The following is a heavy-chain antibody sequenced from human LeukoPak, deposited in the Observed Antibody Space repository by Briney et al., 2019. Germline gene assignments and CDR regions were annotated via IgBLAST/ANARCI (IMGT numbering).Heavy chain of an antibody. D-gene: IGHD3-9*01. V-gene: IGHV4-4*07. CDR2: IYTSGST. J-gene: IGHJ4*02. Sequence: SETLSLTCTVSGGSISSYYWSWIRQPAGKGLEWIGRIYTSGSTNYNPSLKSRVTISVDTSKNQFSLKLSSVTAADTAVYYCARKSQYYDILTGYYAEGYFDYWGQGTLVTVSS. CDR1: GGSISSYY. CDR3: ARKSQYYDILTGYYAEGYFDY.